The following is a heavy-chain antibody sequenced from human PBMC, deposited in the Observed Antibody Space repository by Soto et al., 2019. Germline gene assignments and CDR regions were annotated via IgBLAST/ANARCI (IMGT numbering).Heavy chain of an antibody. CDR3: ASDMDYYHYYGMDV. J-gene: IGHJ6*02. CDR2: IIPLFGRG. CDR1: GGISPSHS. Sequence: GASVKVSCKASGGISPSHSISWIRQAPGQGLQWMGGIIPLFGRGNHARQFQDRLTITADKSTSTVYMELSSLRLTDTAVYYWASDMDYYHYYGMDVWGQGTTVTVSS. V-gene: IGHV1-69*06. D-gene: IGHD3-10*01.